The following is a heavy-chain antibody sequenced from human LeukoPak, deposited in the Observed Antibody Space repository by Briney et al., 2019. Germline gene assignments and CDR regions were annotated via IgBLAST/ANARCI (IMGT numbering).Heavy chain of an antibody. CDR2: INPSGGST. CDR1: GYTFTDFY. D-gene: IGHD6-19*01. J-gene: IGHJ6*02. V-gene: IGHV1-46*01. Sequence: ASVKVSCKASGYTFTDFYIHWVRQAPGQGLEWMGIINPSGGSTSYAQEFQDRVTMARDTSMSTGYMYLSSLRSEDTAVYYCVRDRDAPGYSSGWRSYYYGMDVWGQGTTVTVSS. CDR3: VRDRDAPGYSSGWRSYYYGMDV.